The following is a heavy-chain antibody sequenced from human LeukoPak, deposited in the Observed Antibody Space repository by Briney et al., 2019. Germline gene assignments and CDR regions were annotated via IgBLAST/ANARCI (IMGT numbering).Heavy chain of an antibody. V-gene: IGHV1-8*01. Sequence: ASVKVSCKASGYTFANFDINWVRQATGQGLEWMGWMNPNSGNSGYAPKFQGRVTMTKNTSINTAYMELKSLTSEDTAVYYCARGQGSHGQQLGDYWGQGTLVTVSS. J-gene: IGHJ4*02. CDR1: GYTFANFD. D-gene: IGHD6-13*01. CDR3: ARGQGSHGQQLGDY. CDR2: MNPNSGNS.